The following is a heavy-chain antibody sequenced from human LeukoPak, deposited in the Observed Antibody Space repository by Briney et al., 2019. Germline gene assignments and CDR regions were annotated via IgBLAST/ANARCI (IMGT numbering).Heavy chain of an antibody. V-gene: IGHV4-39*01. Sequence: LETLSLTCTVSGGSISSSSYYWGWIRQPPGKGLEWIGSIYYSGSTYYNPSLKSRVTISVDTSKNQFSLKVSSVTAPDTAVYYCARQGVLRPQNFDYWGQGTLVTVSS. D-gene: IGHD2-8*01. CDR3: ARQGVLRPQNFDY. CDR1: GGSISSSSYY. CDR2: IYYSGST. J-gene: IGHJ4*02.